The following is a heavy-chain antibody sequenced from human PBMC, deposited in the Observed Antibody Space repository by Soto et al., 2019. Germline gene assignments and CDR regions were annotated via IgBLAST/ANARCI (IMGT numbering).Heavy chain of an antibody. CDR1: GFIFTDSW. V-gene: IGHV3-15*01. J-gene: IGHJ4*02. CDR2: IKSKSTGGTT. D-gene: IGHD3-22*01. Sequence: GGSLRLSCAASGFIFTDSWMSWVRQGPGKGLEWVGRIKSKSTGGTTDHAAPVKGRFTVSRDDSKNTLYLQMNSLKTEDTAVYYCTTEGYSYSHHSLDSWGRGTLVTVSS. CDR3: TTEGYSYSHHSLDS.